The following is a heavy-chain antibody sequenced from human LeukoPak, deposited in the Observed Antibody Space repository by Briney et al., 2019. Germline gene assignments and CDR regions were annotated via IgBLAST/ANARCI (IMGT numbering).Heavy chain of an antibody. V-gene: IGHV3-21*01. CDR2: ISSSSSYI. D-gene: IGHD3-22*01. CDR1: GGSISSHY. CDR3: ARDPRDSSGYYPN. J-gene: IGHJ4*02. Sequence: PSETLSLTCTVSGGSISSHYWSWIRQPPGKGLEWVSSISSSSSYIYYADSVKGRFTISRDNAKNSLYLQMNSLRAEDTAVYYCARDPRDSSGYYPNWGQGTLVTVSS.